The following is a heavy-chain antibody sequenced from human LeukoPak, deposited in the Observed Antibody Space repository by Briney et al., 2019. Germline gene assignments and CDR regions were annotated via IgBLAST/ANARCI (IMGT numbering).Heavy chain of an antibody. CDR2: INHSGST. CDR3: ARGRGVRGSLAY. J-gene: IGHJ4*02. D-gene: IGHD3-10*01. Sequence: SETLSLTCAVYGGSFSGYYWSWIRQPPGKGLEWIGEINHSGSTNYNPSLKSRVTISVDTSKNQFSLKLSSVTAADTAVYYCARGRGVRGSLAYWGQGTLVTVSS. V-gene: IGHV4-34*01. CDR1: GGSFSGYY.